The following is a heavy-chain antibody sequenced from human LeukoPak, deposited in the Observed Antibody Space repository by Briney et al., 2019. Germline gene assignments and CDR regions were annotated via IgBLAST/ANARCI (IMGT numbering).Heavy chain of an antibody. CDR1: GFTFSDYY. V-gene: IGHV3-11*01. D-gene: IGHD3-10*01. Sequence: GGSLRLSCAASGFTFSDYYMSWIRQAPGKGLEWVSYISSSGSTIYYSDSVKGRFTISRDNAKNSLYLQMNSLRAEDTAVYYCARDLRTGITMVRGASDYWGQGTLVTVSS. CDR2: ISSSGSTI. CDR3: ARDLRTGITMVRGASDY. J-gene: IGHJ4*02.